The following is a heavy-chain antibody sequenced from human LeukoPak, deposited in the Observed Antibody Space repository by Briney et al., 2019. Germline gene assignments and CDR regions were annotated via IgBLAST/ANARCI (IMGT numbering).Heavy chain of an antibody. CDR2: IYPGDSDT. J-gene: IGHJ5*02. CDR1: GYSFTSYW. Sequence: GESLKISCKGSGYSFTSYWIGWVRQMPGKGLEWMVIIYPGDSDTRYSPSFQGQVTISADKSISTAYLQWSSLKASDTAMYYCAREYYYGSGSSYNWFDPWGQGTLVTVSS. CDR3: AREYYYGSGSSYNWFDP. V-gene: IGHV5-51*01. D-gene: IGHD3-10*01.